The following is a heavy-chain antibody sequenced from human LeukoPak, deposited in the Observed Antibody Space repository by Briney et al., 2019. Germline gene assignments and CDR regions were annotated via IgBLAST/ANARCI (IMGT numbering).Heavy chain of an antibody. V-gene: IGHV3-23*01. Sequence: GGSLRLSCAASGFTFSSHGMNWVRQAPGKGLEWVSGSSSIGGRTYYADSVKGRFTVTRDNSRNTLYLQMNSLRAEDTGIYYCAKDDAWGRFYHWGQGTLVTVSS. CDR3: AKDDAWGRFYH. CDR1: GFTFSSHG. J-gene: IGHJ1*01. D-gene: IGHD3-16*01. CDR2: SSSIGGRT.